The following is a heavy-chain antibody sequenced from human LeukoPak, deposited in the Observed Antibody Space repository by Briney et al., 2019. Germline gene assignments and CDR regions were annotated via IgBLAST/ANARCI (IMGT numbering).Heavy chain of an antibody. V-gene: IGHV3-23*01. CDR1: GFTFSGYV. CDR2: ISSTGTTT. D-gene: IGHD6-6*01. CDR3: AKDGFQYSPTAFHT. J-gene: IGHJ3*02. Sequence: PGGSLRLSCAASGFTFSGYVMGWVRQAPGKGLEWVAAISSTGTTTYYSDSVKGRFTISRDNSKNTLYLQMNSLRADDTAVYYCAKDGFQYSPTAFHTWGQGTMVTVSS.